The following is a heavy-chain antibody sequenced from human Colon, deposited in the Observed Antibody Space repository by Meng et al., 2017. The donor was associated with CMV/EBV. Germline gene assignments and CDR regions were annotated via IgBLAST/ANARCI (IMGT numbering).Heavy chain of an antibody. CDR1: GFTFNTYA. Sequence: SWAASGFTFNTYAMSWVRQAPGKGLEWVSVIYSDDSSTSYADSVKGRFTISRDNSKITLYLQMNSLRAEDTAVYYCARSKVPTTPYYYYYGMDVWGQGTTVTVSS. CDR3: ARSKVPTTPYYYYYGMDV. D-gene: IGHD4/OR15-4a*01. V-gene: IGHV3-23*03. J-gene: IGHJ6*02. CDR2: IYSDDSST.